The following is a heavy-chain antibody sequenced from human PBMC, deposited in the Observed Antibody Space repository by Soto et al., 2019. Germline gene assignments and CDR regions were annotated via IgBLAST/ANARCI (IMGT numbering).Heavy chain of an antibody. V-gene: IGHV4-34*01. Sequence: PSETLSLTCAVYGGSFSGYYWSWIRHPPGKGLEWIGEINHSGSTNYNPSLKSRVTISVDTSKNQFSLKLSSVTAADTAVYYCARGVWQWLPTDFDYWGQGTLVTISS. CDR1: GGSFSGYY. J-gene: IGHJ4*02. CDR3: ARGVWQWLPTDFDY. CDR2: INHSGST. D-gene: IGHD6-19*01.